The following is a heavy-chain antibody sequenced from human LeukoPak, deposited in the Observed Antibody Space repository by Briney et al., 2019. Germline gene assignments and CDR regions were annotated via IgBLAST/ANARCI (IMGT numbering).Heavy chain of an antibody. CDR1: GFPFSIYE. CDR3: APLAVASDFDY. V-gene: IGHV3-48*03. Sequence: GALRLSCAVSGFPFSIYEMNWVRQAPGKGLEWVSNIGSSGTTIYYADSVKGRFSISRDNAKSSLYLQMNSLRVEDTAVYYCAPLAVASDFDYWGQGALVTVSS. CDR2: IGSSGTTI. J-gene: IGHJ4*02. D-gene: IGHD6-19*01.